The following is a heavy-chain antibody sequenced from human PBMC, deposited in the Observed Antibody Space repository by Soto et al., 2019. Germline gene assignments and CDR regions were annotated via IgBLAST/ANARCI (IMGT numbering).Heavy chain of an antibody. J-gene: IGHJ4*02. CDR3: ASGDYDFWSGYPY. V-gene: IGHV1-69*02. D-gene: IGHD3-3*01. CDR1: GGTFSSYT. Sequence: QVQLVQSGAEVKKPGSSVKVSCKASGGTFSSYTISWVRQPPGKGLEWMGRIIPILGIANYAQKFQGRVTITADKSTSTAYMELSSLRSEDTAVYYCASGDYDFWSGYPYWGQGTLVTVSS. CDR2: IIPILGIA.